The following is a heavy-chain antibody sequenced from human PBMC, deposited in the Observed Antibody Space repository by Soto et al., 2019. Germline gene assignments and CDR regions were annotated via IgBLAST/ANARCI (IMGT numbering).Heavy chain of an antibody. D-gene: IGHD6-6*01. CDR2: VYSTGTT. CDR3: ARVSTLVAPKDGKRAYFFAMDV. V-gene: IGHV4-59*01. Sequence: WTWIRQPPGKPLEWSWYVYSTGTTSYSPSLKSRVDISVDTSENQFPLKLRSVTAADAAVYFCARVSTLVAPKDGKRAYFFAMDVWGHGTTVTVS. J-gene: IGHJ6*02.